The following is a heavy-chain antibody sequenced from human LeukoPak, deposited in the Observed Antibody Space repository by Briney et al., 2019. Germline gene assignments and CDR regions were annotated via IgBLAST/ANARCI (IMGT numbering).Heavy chain of an antibody. J-gene: IGHJ4*02. D-gene: IGHD1-26*01. Sequence: PGGSLRLSCAASGFTFSSYSMNWVRQAPGKGLEWVSSISSSSSYIYYADSVKGRFTISRDNAKNSLYLQMNSLRAEDTAVYYCARDGGSYSTGPFDYWGQGTLVTVSS. CDR3: ARDGGSYSTGPFDY. V-gene: IGHV3-21*01. CDR1: GFTFSSYS. CDR2: ISSSSSYI.